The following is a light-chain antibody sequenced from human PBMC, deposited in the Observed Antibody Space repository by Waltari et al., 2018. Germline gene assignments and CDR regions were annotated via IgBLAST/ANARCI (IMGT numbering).Light chain of an antibody. CDR3: MQPLQTLPIT. Sequence: DIVLTQSPLSLPVTPGEPASISCRSSQSLLHGNGYNYLDWYLPKPGQSPKLLIYLGSNRASGVPDRFSGSGSGTDFTLKISRVEAEDVGLYYCMQPLQTLPITFGQGTRLEIK. V-gene: IGKV2-28*01. J-gene: IGKJ5*01. CDR2: LGS. CDR1: QSLLHGNGYNY.